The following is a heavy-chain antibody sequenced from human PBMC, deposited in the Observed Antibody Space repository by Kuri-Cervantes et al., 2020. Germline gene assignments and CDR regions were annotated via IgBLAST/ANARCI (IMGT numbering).Heavy chain of an antibody. CDR1: GGSISITNYS. Sequence: SETLSLTCTVSGGSISITNYSWGWIRQPPGKGLEWIGNSDYSGSIHYNPSLKSRVTISADTSKNQFSLRLSSVTAAVTSVYYCARGRSGYYPHKYNWFDPWGQGTLVTVSS. V-gene: IGHV4-39*01. D-gene: IGHD3-3*01. CDR2: SDYSGSI. CDR3: ARGRSGYYPHKYNWFDP. J-gene: IGHJ5*02.